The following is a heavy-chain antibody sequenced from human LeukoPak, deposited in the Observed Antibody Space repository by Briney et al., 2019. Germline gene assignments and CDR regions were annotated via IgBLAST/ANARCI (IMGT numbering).Heavy chain of an antibody. D-gene: IGHD6-13*01. J-gene: IGHJ4*02. CDR2: IFYSGNT. Sequence: SETLSLTCTVSGGSITHYYWSWIRQPPGKGLEWIGYIFYSGNTNYNPSLKSRVTISVDTSDNQFSLKLSSVTAADTAVYYCARHWETSSWYVDYWGQGTLVTVS. V-gene: IGHV4-59*08. CDR1: GGSITHYY. CDR3: ARHWETSSWYVDY.